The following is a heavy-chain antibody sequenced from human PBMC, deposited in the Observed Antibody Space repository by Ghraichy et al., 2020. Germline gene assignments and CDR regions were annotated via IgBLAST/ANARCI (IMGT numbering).Heavy chain of an antibody. J-gene: IGHJ4*02. D-gene: IGHD5-12*01. CDR3: AKDIGGYSGYDWILFNYDY. CDR1: GFTFSSYA. Sequence: GGSLRLSCAASGFTFSSYAMSWVRQAPGKGLEWVSAISGSGGSTYYADSVKGRFTISRDNSKNTLYLQMNSLRAEDTAVYYCAKDIGGYSGYDWILFNYDYWGQGTLVTVSS. V-gene: IGHV3-23*01. CDR2: ISGSGGST.